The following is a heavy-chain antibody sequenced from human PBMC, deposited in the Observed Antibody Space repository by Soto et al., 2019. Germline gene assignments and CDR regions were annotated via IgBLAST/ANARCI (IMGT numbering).Heavy chain of an antibody. CDR1: GFPLSDYG. CDR2: LWSDGANS. V-gene: IGHV3-33*01. D-gene: IGHD6-6*01. J-gene: IGHJ6*02. CDR3: ARELEYYDYFGLDV. Sequence: QVQLVESGGGVVQPGKSLRLSCEVSGFPLSDYGMHWVRQAPGKGLEWVAVLWSDGANSFYAGSVMGRFTVSRDTSKNTLFLEVESLRADDTGVYYCARELEYYDYFGLDVWGQGTTVIVSS.